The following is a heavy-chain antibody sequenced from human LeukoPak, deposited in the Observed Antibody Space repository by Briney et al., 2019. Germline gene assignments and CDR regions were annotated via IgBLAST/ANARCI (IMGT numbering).Heavy chain of an antibody. CDR1: GGAISSYY. D-gene: IGHD6-13*01. CDR2: IYHSGST. Sequence: SETLSLTCTVSGGAISSYYWTWFRQPPGKGLEWIGSIYHSGSTYYNPALKSRVTISVDTSKNQFSLKLSSVPAADTAVYYCARDPYDYIAAAGTGRYNWFDPWGQGTLVTVSS. V-gene: IGHV4-38-2*02. J-gene: IGHJ5*02. CDR3: ARDPYDYIAAAGTGRYNWFDP.